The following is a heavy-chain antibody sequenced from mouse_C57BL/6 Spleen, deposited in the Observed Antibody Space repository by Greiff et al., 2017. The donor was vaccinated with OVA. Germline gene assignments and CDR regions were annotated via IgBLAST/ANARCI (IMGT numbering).Heavy chain of an antibody. CDR2: ISSGSCTI. D-gene: IGHD2-4*01. Sequence: EVKVVESGGGLVKPGGSLKLSCAASGFTFSDYGMHWVRQAPEKGLEWVAYISSGSCTIYYADTVKGRFTISRDNAKNTLFLQMTSLRSEDTAMYYCARPGDYDGFAYWGQGTLVTVSA. J-gene: IGHJ3*01. V-gene: IGHV5-17*01. CDR3: ARPGDYDGFAY. CDR1: GFTFSDYG.